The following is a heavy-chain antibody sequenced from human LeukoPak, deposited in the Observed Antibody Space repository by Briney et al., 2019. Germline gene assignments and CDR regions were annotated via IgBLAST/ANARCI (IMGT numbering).Heavy chain of an antibody. CDR1: GFTFSSYA. CDR2: ISYDGSNK. V-gene: IGHV3-30-3*01. CDR3: AREDDDFWMGPAPIDI. D-gene: IGHD3-3*01. J-gene: IGHJ3*02. Sequence: PGRSLRLSCAASGFTFSSYAMHWVRQAPGKGLEWVAVISYDGSNKYYADSVKGRFTISRDNSKNTLYLQMNSLRAEDTAVYYCAREDDDFWMGPAPIDIWGQGTMVTVSS.